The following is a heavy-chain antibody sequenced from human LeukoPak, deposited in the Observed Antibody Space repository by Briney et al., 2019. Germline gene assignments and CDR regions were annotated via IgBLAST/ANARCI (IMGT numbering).Heavy chain of an antibody. J-gene: IGHJ6*02. CDR3: AKGIASGSGPYYGMDV. D-gene: IGHD6-19*01. V-gene: IGHV3-9*01. CDR2: ISWNSGSI. Sequence: GGSLRLSCAASGFTFDDYAMHWVRQAPGKGLEWVSGISWNSGSIGYADSVKGRFTISRDNAKNSLYLQMNSLRAEDTALYYCAKGIASGSGPYYGMDVWGQGTTVTVSS. CDR1: GFTFDDYA.